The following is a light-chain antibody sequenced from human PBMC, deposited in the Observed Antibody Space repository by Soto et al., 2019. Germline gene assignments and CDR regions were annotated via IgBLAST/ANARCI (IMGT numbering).Light chain of an antibody. CDR2: WAS. Sequence: DIVMTQSPDSLAVSLGERATINCKSSQSVLYSSDNKNYLAWYQQKPGQPPRLLIYWASTRESGVPDRVSGSGSGTDITLTISSLQAEDVAVYYCQQFYTTPTFGQGTRLEIK. CDR1: QSVLYSSDNKNY. V-gene: IGKV4-1*01. J-gene: IGKJ5*01. CDR3: QQFYTTPT.